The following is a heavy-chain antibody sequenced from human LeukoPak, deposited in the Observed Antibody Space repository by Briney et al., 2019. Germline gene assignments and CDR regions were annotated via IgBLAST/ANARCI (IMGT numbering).Heavy chain of an antibody. CDR3: AVTTAMAPHDAFDI. CDR2: IIPIFGTA. CDR1: GGTFSSYA. V-gene: IGHV1-69*05. J-gene: IGHJ3*02. D-gene: IGHD5-18*01. Sequence: GASVKVSRKASGGTFSSYAISWVRQAPGQGLEWMGGIIPIFGTANYAQKFQGRVTITTDESTSTAYMELSSLRSEDTAVYYCAVTTAMAPHDAFDIWGQGTMVTVSS.